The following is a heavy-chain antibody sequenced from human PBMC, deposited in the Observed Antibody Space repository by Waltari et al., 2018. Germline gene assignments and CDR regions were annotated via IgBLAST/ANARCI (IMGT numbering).Heavy chain of an antibody. V-gene: IGHV3-66*02. D-gene: IGHD1-26*01. CDR3: ARSGSFVGATFDY. J-gene: IGHJ4*02. CDR1: RFSFSNYD. CDR2: IYSGGST. Sequence: EVQLLESGGGLVQPGGSLRLSCAASRFSFSNYDMAWFRQAPGKGLEWVSVIYSGGSTYYADSVKGRCTISRDNSKNTLYLQMNSLRAEDTAVYYCARSGSFVGATFDYWGQGTLVTVSS.